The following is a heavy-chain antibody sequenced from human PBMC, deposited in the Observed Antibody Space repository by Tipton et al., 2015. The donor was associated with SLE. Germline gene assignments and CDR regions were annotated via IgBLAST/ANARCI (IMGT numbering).Heavy chain of an antibody. V-gene: IGHV4-34*01. CDR2: INHSGST. CDR1: GGSSSGYY. Sequence: TLSLTCSVNGGSSSGYYWSWIRQPPGKGLEWIGEINHSGSTNYNPSLESRVTISVDRSKNQFSLNLTSVTAADTAVYYCARVLLGGFYYGMDVWGQGTTVTVSS. D-gene: IGHD2-15*01. J-gene: IGHJ6*02. CDR3: ARVLLGGFYYGMDV.